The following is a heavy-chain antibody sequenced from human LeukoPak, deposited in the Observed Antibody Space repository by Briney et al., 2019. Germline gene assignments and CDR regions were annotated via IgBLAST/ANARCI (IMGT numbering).Heavy chain of an antibody. CDR1: GFTFSSYG. CDR2: ISYDGSNK. CDR3: ARGHYGMDV. V-gene: IGHV3-30*03. Sequence: PGGSLRLSCAASGFTFSSYGMHWVRQAPGKGLEWVAVISYDGSNKYYADSVKGRFTISRDNSKNTLYLQMNSLRAEDTAVYYCARGHYGMDVWGPGTTATVSS. J-gene: IGHJ6*02.